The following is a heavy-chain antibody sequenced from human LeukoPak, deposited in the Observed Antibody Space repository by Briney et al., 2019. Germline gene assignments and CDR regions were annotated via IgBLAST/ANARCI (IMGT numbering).Heavy chain of an antibody. V-gene: IGHV3-48*01. Sequence: TGGSLRLSCAASGFTFSSYGMNWVRQAPGKGLEWVAYISSSSSNIYYAESVKGRFTISRDNSKNTLYLQMNSLTAEDTAVYYCAKPFSFGSDSSYQAFDSWGQGTLVTVSS. CDR3: AKPFSFGSDSSYQAFDS. CDR2: ISSSSSNI. D-gene: IGHD3-10*01. CDR1: GFTFSSYG. J-gene: IGHJ4*02.